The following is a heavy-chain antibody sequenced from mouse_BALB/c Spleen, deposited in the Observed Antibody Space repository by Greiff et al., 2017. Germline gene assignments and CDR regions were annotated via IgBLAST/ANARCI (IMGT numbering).Heavy chain of an antibody. CDR1: GFTFSSFG. J-gene: IGHJ4*01. V-gene: IGHV5-17*02. CDR3: ARGGLRRGMDY. D-gene: IGHD2-2*01. CDR2: ISSGSSTI. Sequence: EVQLVESGAGLVQPGGSRKLSCAASGFTFSSFGMHWVRQAPEKGLEWVAYISSGSSTIYYADTVKGRFTISRDNPKNTLFLQMTSLGSEDTAVYYCARGGLRRGMDYWGQGTSVTVSA.